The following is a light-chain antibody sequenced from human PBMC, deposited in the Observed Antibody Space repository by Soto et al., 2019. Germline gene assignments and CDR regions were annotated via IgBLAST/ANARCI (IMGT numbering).Light chain of an antibody. CDR1: QNINNY. V-gene: IGKV1-33*01. Sequence: DIQMTQSPSSLSASVGDRVTITCQASQNINNYLNWYQQKPGRAPKLLIYDASNLEAGVPSRFRGSGSGTDFTLTISNLEPEDFAVYYCQQHISWPLTFGGGTKVDIK. CDR2: DAS. CDR3: QQHISWPLT. J-gene: IGKJ4*01.